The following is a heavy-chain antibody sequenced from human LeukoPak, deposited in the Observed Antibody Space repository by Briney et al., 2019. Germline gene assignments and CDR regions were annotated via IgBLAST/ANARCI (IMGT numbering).Heavy chain of an antibody. CDR1: GFTLYTFGSYW. D-gene: IGHD3-10*01. V-gene: IGHV3-74*01. CDR2: IHNDESGT. J-gene: IGHJ6*02. Sequence: PGGSLRLSCAASGFTLYTFGSYWMHWVRQAPGKGLVWVSVIHNDESGTNYADSLKGRTTISRDNAKNTLYLQMTSLGAEDTGVYYCVRGGFGHAMDVWGQGTTVIVSS. CDR3: VRGGFGHAMDV.